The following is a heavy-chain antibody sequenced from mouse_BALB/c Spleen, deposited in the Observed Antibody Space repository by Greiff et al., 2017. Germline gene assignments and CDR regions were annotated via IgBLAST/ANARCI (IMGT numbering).Heavy chain of an antibody. Sequence: VQLQQPGAELVRPGASVKLFCKASGYTFTSYWINRVKQRPGQGLEWIGNIYPSGSYTNYNQKFKDKDTLTVVKSSSIAYMQLSSPTSEDSAVYYCTRGGDYPLAWFACWGQGTLDTVSA. CDR1: GYTFTSYW. CDR2: IYPSGSYT. J-gene: IGHJ3*01. V-gene: IGHV1-69*02. CDR3: TRGGDYPLAWFAC. D-gene: IGHD2-4*01.